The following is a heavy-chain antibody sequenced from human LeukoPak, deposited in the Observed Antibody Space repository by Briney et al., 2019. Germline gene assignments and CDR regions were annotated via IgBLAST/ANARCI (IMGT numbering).Heavy chain of an antibody. J-gene: IGHJ6*02. D-gene: IGHD1-14*01. Sequence: GGSLRLSCAASGFTFSTYFMHWVRQAPGKGLEWVADIASDGSHTFYVESVKGRFTISRDNSKNTLYLQMNSLRAEDTAVYYCRRGTGRLAQEVYYGMDVWGQGTTVTVSS. V-gene: IGHV3-30-3*01. CDR3: RRGTGRLAQEVYYGMDV. CDR2: IASDGSHT. CDR1: GFTFSTYF.